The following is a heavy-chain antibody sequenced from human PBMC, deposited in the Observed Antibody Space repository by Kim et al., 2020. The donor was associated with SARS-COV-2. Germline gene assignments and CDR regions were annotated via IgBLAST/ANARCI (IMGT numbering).Heavy chain of an antibody. CDR1: GYTFTSYG. Sequence: ASVKVSCKASGYTFTSYGISWVRQAPGQGLEWMGWISTYNGNTNYAQKLQGRVTMTTDTSTSTAYMELRSLRSDDTAVYYCARGLYYYDRSAYSPLDYWGQGTLGTVSS. CDR3: ARGLYYYDRSAYSPLDY. D-gene: IGHD3-22*01. J-gene: IGHJ4*02. CDR2: ISTYNGNT. V-gene: IGHV1-18*01.